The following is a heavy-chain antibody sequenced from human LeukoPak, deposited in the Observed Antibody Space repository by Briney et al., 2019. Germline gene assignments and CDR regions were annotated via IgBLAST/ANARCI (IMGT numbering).Heavy chain of an antibody. D-gene: IGHD2-2*01. J-gene: IGHJ6*03. CDR1: GYTFSDYY. CDR2: ITSNGSTI. V-gene: IGHV3-11*04. Sequence: GGSLRLSCAASGYTFSDYYMRWIRQAPGKGLEGVSYITSNGSTIYYADSVKGRFSISRAKAKNSLYLQMNSRRAEETAVYYWARDVCSSTSCHRYYYYMDVWGKGCTVSVSS. CDR3: ARDVCSSTSCHRYYYYMDV.